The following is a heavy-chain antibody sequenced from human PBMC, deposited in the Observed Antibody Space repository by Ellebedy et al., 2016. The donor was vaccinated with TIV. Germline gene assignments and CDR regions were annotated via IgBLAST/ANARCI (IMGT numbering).Heavy chain of an antibody. Sequence: MPSETLSLTCTVSGASIATSTYSWDWIRQPPGKGLEWIATMSYNGSSYYNPSLKSRVTISVDTSKNQFSLKLSSVTAADTAVYYCARQGYRGYSYGATYTPFDYWGQGTLVTVSS. CDR3: ARQGYRGYSYGATYTPFDY. V-gene: IGHV4-39*01. D-gene: IGHD5-18*01. CDR1: GASIATSTYS. CDR2: MSYNGSS. J-gene: IGHJ4*02.